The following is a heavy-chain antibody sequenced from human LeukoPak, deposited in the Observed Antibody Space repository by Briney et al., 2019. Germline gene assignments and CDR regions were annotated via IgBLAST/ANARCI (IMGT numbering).Heavy chain of an antibody. V-gene: IGHV3-64*04. D-gene: IGHD3-9*01. J-gene: IGHJ6*02. Sequence: GRSLRLSCSASGFTFSNYAMHWVRQAPGKGLEFVSVISTDGSSTSYADSVKGRFTISRDNAKNTLYLQMNSLRAEDTAVYYCAAEGDDILTGYTVVVWGQGTTVTVSS. CDR3: AAEGDDILTGYTVVV. CDR2: ISTDGSST. CDR1: GFTFSNYA.